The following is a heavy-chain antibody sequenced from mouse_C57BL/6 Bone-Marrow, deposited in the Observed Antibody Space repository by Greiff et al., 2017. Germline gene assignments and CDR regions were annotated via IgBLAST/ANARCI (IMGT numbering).Heavy chain of an antibody. CDR2: ISSGGSYT. D-gene: IGHD1-1*01. CDR1: GFTFSSYG. V-gene: IGHV5-6*01. CDR3: AGDYYGRGDY. Sequence: EVKLMESGGDLVKPGGSLKLSCAASGFTFSSYGMSWVRQTPDKRLEWVATISSGGSYTYYPDSVKGRFTISRDNAKNTLYLQMSSLKSEDTAMXYWAGDYYGRGDYGGQGTSVTVSS. J-gene: IGHJ4*01.